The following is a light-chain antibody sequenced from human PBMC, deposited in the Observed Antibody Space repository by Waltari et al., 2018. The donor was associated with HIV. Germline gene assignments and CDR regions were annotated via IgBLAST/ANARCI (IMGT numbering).Light chain of an antibody. J-gene: IGLJ3*02. CDR2: TNN. CDR3: AAWDDSLNGWV. CDR1: SSNIGSNT. V-gene: IGLV1-44*01. Sequence: QSVLTQTPSASGTPGQRVTISCSGSSSNIGSNTVNWYQQLPGTAPKLLIFTNNQRPSGVPDRFSGSKSGTSASLAISWLQSEDEADYYCAAWDDSLNGWVFGGGTKLTVL.